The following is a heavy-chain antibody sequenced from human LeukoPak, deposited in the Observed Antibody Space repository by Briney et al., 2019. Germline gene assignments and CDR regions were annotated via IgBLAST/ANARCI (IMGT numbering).Heavy chain of an antibody. V-gene: IGHV4-59*01. D-gene: IGHD6-19*01. Sequence: SETLSLTCTVSGGSISSYYWSWIRQPPGKGLEWIGYIYYSGSTNYNPSLKSRVTISVDTSKNQFSLKLSSVTAADTAVYYCARDRLIAVAGNWFDPWGQGTLVTVSS. CDR3: ARDRLIAVAGNWFDP. CDR1: GGSISSYY. CDR2: IYYSGST. J-gene: IGHJ5*02.